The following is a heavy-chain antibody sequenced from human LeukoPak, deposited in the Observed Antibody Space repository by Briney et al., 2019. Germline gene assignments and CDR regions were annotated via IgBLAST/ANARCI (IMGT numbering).Heavy chain of an antibody. CDR2: IFSGGSK. CDR3: ARAGGYSYGFDY. Sequence: GGSLRLSCAASGFTVSSNYMSWVRQATGKGLVWVSDIFSGGSKYYADFVKGRFNISKDHYKNTLYLQMNSLRAEDTAVYYCARAGGYSYGFDYWGQGTLVTVSS. D-gene: IGHD5-18*01. J-gene: IGHJ4*02. V-gene: IGHV3-53*01. CDR1: GFTVSSNY.